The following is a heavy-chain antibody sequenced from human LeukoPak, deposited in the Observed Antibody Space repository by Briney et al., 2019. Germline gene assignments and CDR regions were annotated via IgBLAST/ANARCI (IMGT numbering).Heavy chain of an antibody. CDR1: GGTFSSYA. CDR2: IIPIFGIA. V-gene: IGHV1-69*04. Sequence: SVKVSCKASGGTFSSYAISWVRQAPGQGLEWMGRIIPIFGIANYAQKFQGRVTITADKSTSTAYMELSSMRSEDTAVYYCATEGSTISYGMDVWGQGTTVTVSS. J-gene: IGHJ6*02. D-gene: IGHD3-3*01. CDR3: ATEGSTISYGMDV.